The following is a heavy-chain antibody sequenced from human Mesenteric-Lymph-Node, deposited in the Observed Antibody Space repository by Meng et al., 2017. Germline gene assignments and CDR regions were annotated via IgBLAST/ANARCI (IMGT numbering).Heavy chain of an antibody. CDR2: IYSGGSI. CDR3: ASVGGSSGYALRY. J-gene: IGHJ4*02. D-gene: IGHD3-22*01. Sequence: EVEVVERGGGLMRPGGSLRLSGAASGFTVSSNYMSWVRQAPGKGLEWVPVIYSGGSIYYADCVKGRFTISRDNSKNTLDLQMNSLRAEDTAVYYCASVGGSSGYALRYWGQGTLVTVSS. CDR1: GFTVSSNY. V-gene: IGHV3-53*05.